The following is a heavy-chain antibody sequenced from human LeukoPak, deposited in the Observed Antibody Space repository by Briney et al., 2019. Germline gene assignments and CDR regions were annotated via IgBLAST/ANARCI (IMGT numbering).Heavy chain of an antibody. Sequence: SMQDSCKASAGTFSSYAISWLRRAPGQRLEWMGGIIPIFGTANYAQKFQGRVTITTDESTSTAYMELSSLRSEDTAVYYCARGGITPIRIQLDYYYMDVWGKGTTVTVS. V-gene: IGHV1-69*05. CDR2: IIPIFGTA. CDR1: AGTFSSYA. J-gene: IGHJ6*03. CDR3: ARGGITPIRIQLDYYYMDV. D-gene: IGHD3-10*01.